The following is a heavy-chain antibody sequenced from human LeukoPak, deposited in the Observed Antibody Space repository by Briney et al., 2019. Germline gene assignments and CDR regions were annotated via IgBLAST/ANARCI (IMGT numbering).Heavy chain of an antibody. Sequence: PSETLSLTCTVSGGSISSGGYYWSWIRQHPGKGLEWIGYIYYSGSTYYNPSLKSRVTISVDTSKNQFSLKLSSVTAADTAVYYCASNYVWGSYRLDYWGQGTLVTVSS. CDR2: IYYSGST. CDR3: ASNYVWGSYRLDY. D-gene: IGHD3-16*02. J-gene: IGHJ4*02. V-gene: IGHV4-31*03. CDR1: GGSISSGGYY.